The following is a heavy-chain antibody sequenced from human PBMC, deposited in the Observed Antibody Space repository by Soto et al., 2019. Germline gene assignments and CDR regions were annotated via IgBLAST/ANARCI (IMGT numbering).Heavy chain of an antibody. Sequence: EVQLAESGGGLVQPGGSLRLSCAASGFTFDDYWMSWVRQAPGKGLEWVANIRQDESEKFYVESVKGRFTISRDNAMNSLYLQMNNLRAEDTAVYYCARLRYIGTERGFDYWGQGTLVTVSA. J-gene: IGHJ4*02. V-gene: IGHV3-7*05. CDR1: GFTFDDYW. D-gene: IGHD3-16*02. CDR3: ARLRYIGTERGFDY. CDR2: IRQDESEK.